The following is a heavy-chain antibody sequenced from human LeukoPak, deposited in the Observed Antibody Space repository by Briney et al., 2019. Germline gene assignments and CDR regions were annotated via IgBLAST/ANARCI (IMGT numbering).Heavy chain of an antibody. J-gene: IGHJ4*02. CDR3: ARDRITMVRGVRTHFDY. CDR2: ISSSGSTI. Sequence: PGGSLRLSCAASGFTFSNYSMNWVRQAPGKGLEWVSYISSSGSTIYYADSVKGRFTISRDNAKNSLYLQMNSLRAEDTAVYYCARDRITMVRGVRTHFDYWGQGTLVTVSS. D-gene: IGHD3-10*01. V-gene: IGHV3-48*04. CDR1: GFTFSNYS.